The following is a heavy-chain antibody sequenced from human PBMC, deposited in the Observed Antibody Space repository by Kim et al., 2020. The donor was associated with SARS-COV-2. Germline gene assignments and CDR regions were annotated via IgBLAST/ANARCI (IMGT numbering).Heavy chain of an antibody. Sequence: YADSVEGRFTVSRDNFKNTLYLQMNSLRTEDTAVFYCAREQYYYDTSAYYYWGQGTLVTVSS. D-gene: IGHD3-22*01. CDR3: AREQYYYDTSAYYY. V-gene: IGHV3-30*01. J-gene: IGHJ4*02.